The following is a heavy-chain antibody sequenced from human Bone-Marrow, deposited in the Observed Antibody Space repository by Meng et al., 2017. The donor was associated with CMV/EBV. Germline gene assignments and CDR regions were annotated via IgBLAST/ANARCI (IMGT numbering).Heavy chain of an antibody. D-gene: IGHD3-3*01. CDR2: IIPTFDMT. Sequence: SVKVSCKASGYTFMSYGISWVRRAPGQGLEWMGGIIPTFDMTKYAQTFQGRLTLVADKATTTAYMELSGLSSEDTAVYYCASEPRRRFWRGLPGNGMDVWGQGTAVTVSS. CDR3: ASEPRRRFWRGLPGNGMDV. CDR1: GYTFMSYG. J-gene: IGHJ6*02. V-gene: IGHV1-69*10.